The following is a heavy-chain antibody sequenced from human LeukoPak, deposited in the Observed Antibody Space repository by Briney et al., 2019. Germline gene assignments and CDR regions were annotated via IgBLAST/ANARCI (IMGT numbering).Heavy chain of an antibody. Sequence: GGSLRLSCAASGFTFNSYAMSWVRQAPGKGLEWVSAISGSDGSTYYADSVKGRFTISRDNSKSTLYLQMNSLRAGDTAVYYCAKPSLAAAGNLWVSGGNWFDSWGQGTLVTVSS. CDR3: AKPSLAAAGNLWVSGGNWFDS. CDR2: ISGSDGST. V-gene: IGHV3-23*01. D-gene: IGHD6-13*01. CDR1: GFTFNSYA. J-gene: IGHJ5*01.